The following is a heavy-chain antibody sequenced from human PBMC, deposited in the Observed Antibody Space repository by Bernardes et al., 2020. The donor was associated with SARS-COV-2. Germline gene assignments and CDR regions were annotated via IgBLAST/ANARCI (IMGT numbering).Heavy chain of an antibody. CDR3: ATDYYGSGRVWYYGMDV. CDR2: MNPNSGNT. CDR1: GYTFTNYD. J-gene: IGHJ6*02. D-gene: IGHD3-10*01. V-gene: IGHV1-8*01. Sequence: ASVKVSCKASGYTFTNYDINWVRQATGQGLEWMGWMNPNSGNTGYAQKFQGRVTMTRNTSISTAYMELSSLRSEDTAVYYCATDYYGSGRVWYYGMDVWGQGTTVTVSS.